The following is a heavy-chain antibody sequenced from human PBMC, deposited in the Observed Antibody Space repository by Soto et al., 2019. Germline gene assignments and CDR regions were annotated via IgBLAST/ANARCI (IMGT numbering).Heavy chain of an antibody. J-gene: IGHJ4*02. CDR3: AKDLDDYSSAIDF. CDR2: ISGSGGSGRG. V-gene: IGHV3-23*01. Sequence: EVQLLESGGGLVQPGGSLRLSCVGSGFSFRKYAMNWVRQAPGKGLEWVSGISGSGGSGRGFYADPVKGRFTISRDNSKNTLYLEMSILRAEDTAVYYCAKDLDDYSSAIDFWGQGTLVTVSS. CDR1: GFSFRKYA. D-gene: IGHD4-4*01.